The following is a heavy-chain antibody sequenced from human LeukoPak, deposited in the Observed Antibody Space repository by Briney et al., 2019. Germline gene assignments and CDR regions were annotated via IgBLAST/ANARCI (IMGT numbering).Heavy chain of an antibody. CDR3: ARFGQLPWIGFAP. J-gene: IGHJ5*02. D-gene: IGHD2-2*03. CDR1: GYSISSGYY. CDR2: IYHSGST. V-gene: IGHV4-38-2*02. Sequence: PSETLSLTCTVSGYSISSGYYWGWIRQPPGKGLEWIGSIYHSGSTYYNPSLKSRVTISVDTSKNQFSLKLSSVTAADTAVYYCARFGQLPWIGFAPWGQGTLVTVSS.